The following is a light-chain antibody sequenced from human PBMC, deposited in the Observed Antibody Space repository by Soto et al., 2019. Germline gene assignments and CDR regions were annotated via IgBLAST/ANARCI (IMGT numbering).Light chain of an antibody. V-gene: IGKV3-15*01. J-gene: IGKJ1*01. CDR1: QSVSSSY. CDR3: QQYNNWWT. CDR2: RAS. Sequence: EIVLTQSPGTLSLSPGERATFSCRASQSVSSSYLAWYQQKPGQAPRLLIYRASTRATGVPARFSASGSGTEFTLTIRSLKSEDFAVYYCQQYNNWWTFGQGTKVDIK.